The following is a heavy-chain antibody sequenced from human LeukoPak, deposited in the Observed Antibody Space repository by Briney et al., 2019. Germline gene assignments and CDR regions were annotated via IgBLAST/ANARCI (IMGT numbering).Heavy chain of an antibody. D-gene: IGHD6-6*01. CDR3: ARYSSSGAFDI. CDR1: GDSISIYY. V-gene: IGHV4-59*01. Sequence: PSETLSLTCSVSGDSISIYYWSWIRQPPGKGLEWIGYIYNSGSTNYNPSLKSRVTISVDTSKNQFSLKLTSVTAADTAVYYCARYSSSGAFDIWGQGTMVTVSS. CDR2: IYNSGST. J-gene: IGHJ3*02.